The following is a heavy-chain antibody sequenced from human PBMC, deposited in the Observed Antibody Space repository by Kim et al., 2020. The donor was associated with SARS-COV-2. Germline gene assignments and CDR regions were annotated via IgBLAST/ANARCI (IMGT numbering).Heavy chain of an antibody. CDR3: VLAAVATGRSFDY. J-gene: IGHJ4*02. D-gene: IGHD6-13*01. V-gene: IGHV4-59*01. Sequence: SETLSLTCTVSGGSINNYYWSWIRQPPGKGLEWIGHIFYGGSTNYNPSLKSRVTISADTSKNQFSLRLSSVTAADTAVYYCVLAAVATGRSFDYWGQGTLVTVSS. CDR1: GGSINNYY. CDR2: IFYGGST.